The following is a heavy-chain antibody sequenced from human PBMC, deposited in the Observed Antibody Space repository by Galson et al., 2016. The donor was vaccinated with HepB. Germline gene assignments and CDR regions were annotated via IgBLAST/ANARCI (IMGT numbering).Heavy chain of an antibody. J-gene: IGHJ6*02. V-gene: IGHV3-11*01. CDR2: ISSSSTTM. CDR3: ARGKSHKSNSYDGMDV. CDR1: GFTFSDYY. D-gene: IGHD3-3*01. Sequence: SLRLSCAASGFTFSDYYVSWIRQAPGKGLEWVSYISSSSTTMYYADSVEGRFTISRDNAKRSLDLQLNSLRVEDTAVYYCARGKSHKSNSYDGMDVWGQGTTVTVSS.